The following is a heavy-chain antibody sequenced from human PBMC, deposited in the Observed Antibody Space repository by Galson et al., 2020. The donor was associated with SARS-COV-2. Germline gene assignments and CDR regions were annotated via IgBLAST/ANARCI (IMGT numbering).Heavy chain of an antibody. CDR3: ARGRPSSSWYGEYWYFDL. J-gene: IGHJ2*01. Sequence: SETLSLTCAVYGGSFSGYYWSWIRQPPGKGLEWNGEINHSGSTNYNPSLKSRVTISVDTSKNQFSLKLSSVTAADTAVYYCARGRPSSSWYGEYWYFDLWGRGTLVTVSS. D-gene: IGHD6-13*01. CDR2: INHSGST. CDR1: GGSFSGYY. V-gene: IGHV4-34*01.